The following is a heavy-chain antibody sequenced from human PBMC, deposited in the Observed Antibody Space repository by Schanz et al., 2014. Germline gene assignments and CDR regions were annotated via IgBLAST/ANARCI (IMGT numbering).Heavy chain of an antibody. CDR3: ARVALPGYSSPRDAFDI. CDR2: LWHDGSKK. J-gene: IGHJ3*02. D-gene: IGHD5-18*01. V-gene: IGHV3-33*01. Sequence: QVQLVESGGGVVQPGRSLRLSCVASGFTFSSYDVFWVRQAPGKGLEWVAILWHDGSKKYYADSVKGRFTISRDNAKNSLYLQMNGLRAEDTAVYYCARVALPGYSSPRDAFDIWGQGTMVTVSS. CDR1: GFTFSSYD.